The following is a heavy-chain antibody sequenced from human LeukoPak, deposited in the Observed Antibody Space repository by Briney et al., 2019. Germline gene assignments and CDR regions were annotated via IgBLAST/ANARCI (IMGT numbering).Heavy chain of an antibody. CDR2: INPSGGST. J-gene: IGHJ3*02. V-gene: IGHV1-46*01. D-gene: IGHD6-13*01. CDR3: ARDRGSSWYKQDSDAFDI. Sequence: ASVKVSCKASGYTFTSYYMHWVRQAPGQGLEWMGIINPSGGSTSYAQKFQGRVTMTRDTSTSTVYMELSSLRSEDTAVYYYARDRGSSWYKQDSDAFDIWGQGTMVTVSS. CDR1: GYTFTSYY.